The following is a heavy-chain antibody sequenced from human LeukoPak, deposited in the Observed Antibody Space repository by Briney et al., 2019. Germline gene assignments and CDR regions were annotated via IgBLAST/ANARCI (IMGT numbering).Heavy chain of an antibody. J-gene: IGHJ4*02. CDR2: IYWDDDK. D-gene: IGHD3-3*01. CDR3: ARRQLLEFFPPWDY. V-gene: IGHV2-5*02. CDR1: GFSLSTSGVG. Sequence: SGPTLVKPTQTLTLTCTFSGFSLSTSGVGVGWIRQPPGKDREWLALIYWDDDKRYSPSLKSRLTITKDTSKNQVVLTMTNMDPVDTATYYCARRQLLEFFPPWDYWGQGTLVTVSS.